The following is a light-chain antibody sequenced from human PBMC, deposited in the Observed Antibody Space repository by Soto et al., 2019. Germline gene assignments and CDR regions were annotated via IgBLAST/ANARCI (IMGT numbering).Light chain of an antibody. V-gene: IGKV3-11*01. CDR3: QRRSKWQIT. Sequence: EIVLTQSPATLSLSPLERATLSCMASQSVSSYLAWYQQKPGQAPRLLIYDASNRATGIPARFSGSGSGTDFTLTISSLEPEDFAVYYCQRRSKWQITFGQGTRLEMK. J-gene: IGKJ5*01. CDR2: DAS. CDR1: QSVSSY.